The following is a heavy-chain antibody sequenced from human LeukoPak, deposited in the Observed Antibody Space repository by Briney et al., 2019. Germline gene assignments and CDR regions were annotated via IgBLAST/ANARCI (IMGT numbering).Heavy chain of an antibody. J-gene: IGHJ5*02. CDR3: AGAVDYYDSSGYPNWFDP. V-gene: IGHV1-2*02. CDR1: GYTFTAYS. D-gene: IGHD3-22*01. CDR2: INPNSGST. Sequence: ASVKVSCKASGYTFTAYSIHWVRQAPGQGLEWMGWINPNSGSTNYAQKFQGRVTMTRDTSISTAYMELSRLRSDDTAVYYCAGAVDYYDSSGYPNWFDPWGQGTLDTVSS.